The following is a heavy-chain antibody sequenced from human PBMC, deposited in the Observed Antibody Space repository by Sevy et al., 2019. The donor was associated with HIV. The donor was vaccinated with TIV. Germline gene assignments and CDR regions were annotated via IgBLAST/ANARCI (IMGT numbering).Heavy chain of an antibody. Sequence: GGSLRLSCTASGFTFGDYCMSWVRQAPGKGLEWVAFLKCDVDGGTVDHAAYVRGRFVISRNDSKTIAYLQMNDLKTEGTGVYYCTRWKAAQSIFDSWGQGALVTVSS. J-gene: IGHJ4*02. CDR3: TRWKAAQSIFDS. V-gene: IGHV3-49*04. CDR1: GFTFGDYC. D-gene: IGHD6-13*01. CDR2: LKCDVDGGTV.